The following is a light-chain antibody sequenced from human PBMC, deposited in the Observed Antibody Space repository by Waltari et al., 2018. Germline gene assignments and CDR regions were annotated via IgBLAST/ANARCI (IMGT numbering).Light chain of an antibody. V-gene: IGLV1-44*01. CDR1: HSNVGGNS. J-gene: IGLJ3*02. CDR3: AVWDDSLGGV. CDR2: NDN. Sequence: QSVLTQPPSVSGTPGQRVTISCSGSHSNVGGNSVNWYQQLPGTAPKLLIYNDNQGPSGGPDRFSASKYGTTASLAITGLQSEDEADYYCAVWDDSLGGVFGGGTKVTVL.